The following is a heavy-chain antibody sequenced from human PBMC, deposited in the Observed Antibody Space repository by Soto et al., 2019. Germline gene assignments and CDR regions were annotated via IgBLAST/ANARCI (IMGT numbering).Heavy chain of an antibody. V-gene: IGHV3-11*01. Sequence: QVQLVESGGGLVKPGGSLRLSCAASGFTFSDYYMSWIRQAPGQGLEWVSYISSSGSTIYYADSVKGRFTISRDNAKNSMYLQMNSLRAEDTAVYYCARDETADFDPLYYYGMDVWGQGTTVAVSS. CDR3: ARDETADFDPLYYYGMDV. D-gene: IGHD3-9*01. CDR1: GFTFSDYY. J-gene: IGHJ6*02. CDR2: ISSSGSTI.